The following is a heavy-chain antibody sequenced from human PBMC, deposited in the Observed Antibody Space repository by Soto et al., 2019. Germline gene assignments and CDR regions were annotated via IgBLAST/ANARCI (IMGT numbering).Heavy chain of an antibody. CDR3: ARDPSTINKLIGVWFDP. Sequence: SVKVSCKASGDTFGRFTINWVRQAPGQGLEWMGGIKPISDITNYAQRFQGRVTFTADASTSTVYLELSSLRSEDTAMYYCARDPSTINKLIGVWFDPWGPGTLVTVS. CDR2: IKPISDIT. D-gene: IGHD4-4*01. CDR1: GDTFGRFT. V-gene: IGHV1-69*13. J-gene: IGHJ5*02.